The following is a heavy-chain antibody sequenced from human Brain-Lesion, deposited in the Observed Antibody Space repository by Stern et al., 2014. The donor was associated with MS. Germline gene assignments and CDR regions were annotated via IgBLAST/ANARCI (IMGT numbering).Heavy chain of an antibody. CDR2: IYHSGGT. CDR3: ARELPDLNAFDI. D-gene: IGHD1-14*01. V-gene: IGHV4-4*02. Sequence: VQLVESGPGLVKPSGTLSLTCAVSGGSISSSNWWSWVRQSPGKGLGWIGAIYHSGGTKYSPSFESRVIISVDKSKNQFSLKLSYVTAADTAVYYCARELPDLNAFDIWGQGTMVTVSS. J-gene: IGHJ3*02. CDR1: GGSISSSNW.